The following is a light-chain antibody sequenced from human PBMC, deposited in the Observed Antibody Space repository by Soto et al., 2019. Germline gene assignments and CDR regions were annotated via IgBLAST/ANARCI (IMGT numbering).Light chain of an antibody. CDR1: SGSIASNY. CDR2: EDN. Sequence: NFLLTQPHSVSESPGKTVTISCTRSSGSIASNYVQWYQQRPGSAPTTVIYEDNQRPSGVPDRFSVSIDSYSNSASLTISGLKTEDEADYYCQSYDSSIPVVFGGGTKLTVL. CDR3: QSYDSSIPVV. J-gene: IGLJ2*01. V-gene: IGLV6-57*04.